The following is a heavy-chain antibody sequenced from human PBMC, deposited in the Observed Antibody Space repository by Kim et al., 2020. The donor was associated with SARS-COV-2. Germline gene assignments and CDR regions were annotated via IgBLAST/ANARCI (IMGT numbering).Heavy chain of an antibody. D-gene: IGHD1-26*01. CDR3: ARGGGWAWVPNWFDP. V-gene: IGHV4-31*02. Sequence: PSLKSRVTISVATSKTQFSLRLSAVTAADTAVYYCARGGGWAWVPNWFDPWGQGTLVTVSS. J-gene: IGHJ5*02.